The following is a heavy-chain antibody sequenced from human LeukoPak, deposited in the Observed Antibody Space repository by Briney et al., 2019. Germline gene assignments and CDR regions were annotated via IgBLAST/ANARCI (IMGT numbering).Heavy chain of an antibody. CDR3: ARDAFYGDYPDY. V-gene: IGHV3-11*04. J-gene: IGHJ4*02. CDR1: GFTFSDYY. D-gene: IGHD4-17*01. Sequence: GGSLRLSCAASGFTFSDYYMSWIRQAPGKGLEWVSYISSSGSTIYYADSVKGRFTISRDNAKNSLYLQMNSLRVEDTAVYYCARDAFYGDYPDYWGQGTLVTVSS. CDR2: ISSSGSTI.